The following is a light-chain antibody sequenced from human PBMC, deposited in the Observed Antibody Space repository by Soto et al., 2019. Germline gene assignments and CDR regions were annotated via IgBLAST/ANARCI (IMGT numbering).Light chain of an antibody. CDR1: QSISRY. Sequence: DIQMTQSPSSLSASVGDRVTVTCRAGQSISRYLNWYQQRPGKAPKLLIYSASSLQTGVPSRFSGSGSGTDFTLTISSLQAEDVAVYYCQQYYSTPPTFGQGTKVEIK. J-gene: IGKJ1*01. CDR2: SAS. CDR3: QQYYSTPPT. V-gene: IGKV1-39*01.